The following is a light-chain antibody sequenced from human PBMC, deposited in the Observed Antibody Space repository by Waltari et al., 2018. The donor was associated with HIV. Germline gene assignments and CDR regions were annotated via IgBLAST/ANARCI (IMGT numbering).Light chain of an antibody. Sequence: QSALAQPASVSGSPGQSITISCTGTNNDIGAHDYVSWYQHHPGKDPQLIIYGVTERTAGVSGLFSASKSGNTASLTISALQSEDEADYFCSSYTTVPSYVCGTGTKVTVL. J-gene: IGLJ1*01. V-gene: IGLV2-14*03. CDR2: GVT. CDR1: NNDIGAHDY. CDR3: SSYTTVPSYV.